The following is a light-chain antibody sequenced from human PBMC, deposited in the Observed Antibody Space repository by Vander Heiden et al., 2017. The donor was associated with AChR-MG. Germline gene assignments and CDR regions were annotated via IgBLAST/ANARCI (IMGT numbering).Light chain of an antibody. V-gene: IGKV1-16*01. CDR3: QEYKSYPLT. J-gene: IGKJ4*01. CDR1: QGISNS. Sequence: DIQMTQSPSSLSASVGDRVTITCRVSQGISNSLAWFQQKPVEAPKSLIFAASTLQSGVPSRFSRSTSGTDFILAISSLHPEDFATYYCQEYKSYPLTFGAGSKVEVK. CDR2: AAS.